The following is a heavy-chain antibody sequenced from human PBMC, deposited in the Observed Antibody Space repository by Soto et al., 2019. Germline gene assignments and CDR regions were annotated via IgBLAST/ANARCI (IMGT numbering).Heavy chain of an antibody. CDR1: GYTFTGDD. CDR3: ASFYYYYYGLDV. V-gene: IGHV1-8*01. J-gene: IGHJ6*02. CDR2: MNPNSGNT. Sequence: GASVKLSCTASGYTFTGDDINWVRQATGQGLEWMGWMNPNSGNTGYAQKFQGRVTMTRNTSISTAYMELSSLRSEDTAVYYCASFYYYYYGLDVWGQGTTVSVS.